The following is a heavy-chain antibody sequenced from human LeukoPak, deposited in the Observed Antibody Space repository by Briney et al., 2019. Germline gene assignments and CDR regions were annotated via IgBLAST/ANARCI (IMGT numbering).Heavy chain of an antibody. J-gene: IGHJ4*02. Sequence: ETLSLTCAVYGGSFSGYYWSWIRQPPGKGLEWVSAISGSGGSTYYADSVKGRFTISRDNSKNTLYLQMNSLRAEDTAVYYCAKDPVATPNYWGQGTLVTVSS. CDR3: AKDPVATPNY. CDR2: ISGSGGST. CDR1: GGSFSGYY. V-gene: IGHV3-23*01. D-gene: IGHD5-12*01.